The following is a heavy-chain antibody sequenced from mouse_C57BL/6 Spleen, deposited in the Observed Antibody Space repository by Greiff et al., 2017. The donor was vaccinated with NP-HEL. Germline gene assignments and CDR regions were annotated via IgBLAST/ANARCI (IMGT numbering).Heavy chain of an antibody. J-gene: IGHJ1*03. V-gene: IGHV1-76*01. D-gene: IGHD1-1*01. CDR1: GYTFTDYY. CDR2: IYPGSGNT. Sequence: QVQLQQSGAELVRPGASVKLSCKASGYTFTDYYINWVKQRPGQGLEWIARIYPGSGNTYYNEKFKGKATLTAEKSSSTAYMQLSSLTSEDSAVYFCARVYYYGSSYWYFDVWGTGTTVTVSS. CDR3: ARVYYYGSSYWYFDV.